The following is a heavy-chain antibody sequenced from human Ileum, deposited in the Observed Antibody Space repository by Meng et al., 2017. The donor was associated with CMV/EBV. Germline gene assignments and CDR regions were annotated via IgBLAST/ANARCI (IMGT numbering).Heavy chain of an antibody. CDR3: AREDYTSGRAPSFGH. Sequence: SGVNFDNYVMHWVRQAPGNGLEWVSGMSHDGYSKYYIDSVKGRFTISRDDSKNTLYLDMGSLRADDTAIYYCAREDYTSGRAPSFGHWGQGTLVTVSS. J-gene: IGHJ4*02. V-gene: IGHV3-30-3*01. CDR2: MSHDGYSK. CDR1: GVNFDNYV. D-gene: IGHD3-22*01.